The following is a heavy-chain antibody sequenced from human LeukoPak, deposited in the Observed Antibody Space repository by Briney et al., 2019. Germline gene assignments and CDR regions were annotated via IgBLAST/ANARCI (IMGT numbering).Heavy chain of an antibody. CDR1: GFTFTNHG. D-gene: IGHD5-12*01. CDR3: AQDRAWIEFYF. CDR2: ISPGGDTP. V-gene: IGHV3-23*01. Sequence: VRSLRLSCAASGFTFTNHGMNSVPQAPGKGLEWVSGISPGGDTPSSADSVRGRFTISRDNSKNTMYLQMNSLRAEDTVVYYCAQDRAWIEFYFWGQGTLVTVSS. J-gene: IGHJ4*02.